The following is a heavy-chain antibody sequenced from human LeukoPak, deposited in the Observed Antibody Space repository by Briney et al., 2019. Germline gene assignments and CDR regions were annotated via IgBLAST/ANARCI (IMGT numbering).Heavy chain of an antibody. J-gene: IGHJ4*02. CDR3: ARGPIMATIKLGFDY. Sequence: GESLKISCKGSGYSLTSYWIGWVRQMPGKGLGWMGIIYPGDSDTRYSPSFQGQVTISADKSISTAYLQWSSLKASDTAMYYCARGPIMATIKLGFDYWGQGTLVTVSS. CDR1: GYSLTSYW. D-gene: IGHD5-24*01. V-gene: IGHV5-51*01. CDR2: IYPGDSDT.